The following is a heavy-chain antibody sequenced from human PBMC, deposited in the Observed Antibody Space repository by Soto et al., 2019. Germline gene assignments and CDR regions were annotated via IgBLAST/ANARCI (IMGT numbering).Heavy chain of an antibody. J-gene: IGHJ4*02. Sequence: QVQLQESGPGLVKPSETLSLTCTVSGGSISSYYWSWIRQPPGKGLEWIGYIYYSGSTNYNRSLKSRVTISIDTSKNQYSLKLSSVTAADTAVYYCARTLRGIDCWGQGTLVTVSS. V-gene: IGHV4-59*08. CDR1: GGSISSYY. CDR2: IYYSGST. CDR3: ARTLRGIDC. D-gene: IGHD3-16*01.